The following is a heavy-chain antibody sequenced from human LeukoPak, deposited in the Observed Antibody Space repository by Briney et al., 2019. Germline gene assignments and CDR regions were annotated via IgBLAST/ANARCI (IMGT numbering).Heavy chain of an antibody. CDR1: GFTSSGHW. CDR2: INQGGSDK. Sequence: PGGSLRLSCAASGFTSSGHWMSWVRQAPGKGLEWVANINQGGSDKYYVDSVKGRFTISRDNANNLLYLQMNSLRGEDTAVYYCTRDRSRAEDDWGQGTLVTVSP. CDR3: TRDRSRAEDD. V-gene: IGHV3-7*01. D-gene: IGHD1-14*01. J-gene: IGHJ4*02.